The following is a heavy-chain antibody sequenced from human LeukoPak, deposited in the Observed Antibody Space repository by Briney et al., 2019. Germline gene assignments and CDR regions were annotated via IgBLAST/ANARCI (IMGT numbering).Heavy chain of an antibody. D-gene: IGHD5-18*01. J-gene: IGHJ5*02. CDR2: ISGSGGST. Sequence: GGSLRLSCAVSGITFSSYGMSWVRQAPGKGLEWVSAISGSGGSTYYADSVKGRFTISRDNSKNTLYLQMNSLRAEDTAVYYCARGRGYSQSNWVDPWGQGTMVTVSA. V-gene: IGHV3-23*01. CDR1: GITFSSYG. CDR3: ARGRGYSQSNWVDP.